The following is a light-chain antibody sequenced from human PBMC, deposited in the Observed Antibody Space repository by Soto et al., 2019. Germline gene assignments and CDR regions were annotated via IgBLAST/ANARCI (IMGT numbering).Light chain of an antibody. V-gene: IGKV1-6*01. J-gene: IGKJ1*01. CDR1: QAIRKA. Sequence: AIQLTQSPSSLSASVGDRVAITCRASQAIRKALGWYQQKPGRVPKLLIYAASTLQSGVPSRFSGSGSGTDFTLTISSLQPEEFATEDCLLDFNYFWAFGQGTKVESK. CDR2: AAS. CDR3: LLDFNYFWA.